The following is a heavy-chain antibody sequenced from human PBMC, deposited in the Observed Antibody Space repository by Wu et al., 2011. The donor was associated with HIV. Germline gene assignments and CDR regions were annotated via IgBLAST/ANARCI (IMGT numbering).Heavy chain of an antibody. J-gene: IGHJ4*02. D-gene: IGHD3-22*01. V-gene: IGHV1-69-2*01. CDR1: GYTFTDYY. CDR3: ATDALGDSSGYFLS. Sequence: EVRLVQSGAELKEPGATVKISCKVSGYTFTDYYVHWLQQAPGKGLEWVGLHDLENGETTFAEKFKGRVTITADTSTDTAYMELSSLRSEDTAVYFCATDALGDSSGYFLSWGQGTLVSVSS. CDR2: HDLENGET.